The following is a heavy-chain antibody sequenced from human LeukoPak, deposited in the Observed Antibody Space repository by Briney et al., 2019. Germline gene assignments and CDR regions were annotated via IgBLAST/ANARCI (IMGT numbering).Heavy chain of an antibody. D-gene: IGHD5-12*01. J-gene: IGHJ4*02. CDR1: GFTFSSYA. Sequence: GGSLRLSCAASGFTFSSYAMHWVRQAPGKGLEYVSAISSNGGSTYYANSVKGRFTISRDNSKNTLYLQMGSLRAEDMAVYYCARGARRFDYTGNFDYWGQGTLDTVSS. V-gene: IGHV3-64*01. CDR2: ISSNGGST. CDR3: ARGARRFDYTGNFDY.